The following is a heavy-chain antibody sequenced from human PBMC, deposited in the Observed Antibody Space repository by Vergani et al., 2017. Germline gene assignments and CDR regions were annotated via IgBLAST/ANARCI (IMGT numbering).Heavy chain of an antibody. CDR1: GYTFTSYA. D-gene: IGHD3-22*01. CDR3: ARDRGYYYSSGYNPLDFDY. Sequence: QVQLVQSGSELKKPGASVKVSCKTSGYTFTSYAMNWVRQAPGQGLEWMGWINTKTGNPTYAQGFTGRFVFSLDTPVRTAYLQISSLKAEDTAVYYCARDRGYYYSSGYNPLDFDYWGQGILVTVSS. J-gene: IGHJ4*02. CDR2: INTKTGNP. V-gene: IGHV7-4-1*02.